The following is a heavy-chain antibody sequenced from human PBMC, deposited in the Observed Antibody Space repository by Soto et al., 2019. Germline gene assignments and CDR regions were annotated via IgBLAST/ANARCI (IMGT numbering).Heavy chain of an antibody. CDR1: WFTVSGNY. D-gene: IGHD6-6*01. J-gene: IGHJ2*01. CDR2: IHSDGNT. CDR3: ARIGVVAGLPQNFDL. Sequence: WGSLSLSCTSSWFTVSGNYISFFRHPPGKGLDWVSVIHSDGNTYHSGSVWGRFTISRDNSKNTVFLQMNSLRAEDTAVYFCARIGVVAGLPQNFDLWGRGTLVTVSS. V-gene: IGHV3-53*01.